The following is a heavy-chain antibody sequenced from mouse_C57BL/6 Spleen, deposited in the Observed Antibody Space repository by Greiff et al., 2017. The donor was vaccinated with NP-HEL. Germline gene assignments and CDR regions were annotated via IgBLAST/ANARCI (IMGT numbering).Heavy chain of an antibody. CDR3: TTFYPVAY. V-gene: IGHV14-4*01. J-gene: IGHJ3*01. CDR1: GFNIKDDY. Sequence: VQLKQSGAELVRPGASVKLSCTASGFNIKDDYMHWVKQRPEQGLEWIGWIDPENGDTEYASKFQGKATITADTSSNTAYLQLSILTSEDTAVYYCTTFYPVAYWGQGTLVSVSA. CDR2: IDPENGDT.